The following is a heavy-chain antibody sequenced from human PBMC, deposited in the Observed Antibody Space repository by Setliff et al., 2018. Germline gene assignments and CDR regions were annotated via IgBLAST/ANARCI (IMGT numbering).Heavy chain of an antibody. Sequence: SETLSLTCNVSSGSMRNYYWIWIRQSPGKGLEWIGRILFSGDTYYNPSLNSRVTISADTSKNQFSLNLSSVTAADTAVYYCARDNRARHYMDVWGKGTTVTVSS. CDR2: ILFSGDT. D-gene: IGHD3-10*01. CDR1: SGSMRNYY. V-gene: IGHV4-59*12. J-gene: IGHJ6*03. CDR3: ARDNRARHYMDV.